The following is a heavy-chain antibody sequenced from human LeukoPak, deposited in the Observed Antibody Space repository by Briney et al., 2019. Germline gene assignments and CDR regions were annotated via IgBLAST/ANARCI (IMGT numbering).Heavy chain of an antibody. J-gene: IGHJ4*02. CDR2: INPNSGGT. CDR1: GYTFTGYY. V-gene: IGHV1-2*02. CDR3: ARDKYSGWSNYFDY. Sequence: ASVKVSCKASGYTFTGYYMHWVRQAPGQGLEWMGWINPNSGGTNYAQKFQGRVTMTRDTSISTAYMELSRLRSDDTAVYYCARDKYSGWSNYFDYWGQGTLVTVSS. D-gene: IGHD6-19*01.